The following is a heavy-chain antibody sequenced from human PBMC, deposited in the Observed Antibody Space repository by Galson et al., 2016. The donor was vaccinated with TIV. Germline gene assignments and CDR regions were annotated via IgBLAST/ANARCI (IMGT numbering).Heavy chain of an antibody. D-gene: IGHD3-10*01. Sequence: SVKVSCKASGVTFSSYAISWVRQAPGQGLEWMGGIISIFGVPNYAQKFQGRVTITADESTKTAYMDLSSLRAGDTAIYYCARDSRGSGAFDIWGQGTMVTVSS. CDR1: GVTFSSYA. CDR2: IISIFGVP. CDR3: ARDSRGSGAFDI. J-gene: IGHJ3*02. V-gene: IGHV1-69*13.